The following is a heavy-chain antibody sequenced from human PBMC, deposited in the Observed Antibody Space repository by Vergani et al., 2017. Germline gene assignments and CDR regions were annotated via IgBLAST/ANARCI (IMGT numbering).Heavy chain of an antibody. D-gene: IGHD6-6*01. CDR1: GVSINSRYY. CDR2: VYFTGST. V-gene: IGHV4-4*07. Sequence: QVQLQESGPGLVKSSQTLSLTCRVSGVSINSRYYWTSVRQPAGKGLQWLGRVYFTGSTNYNPSLRSRLSLSIDTSLNEFSLKLHSVSADDSAMYFCARAEFSTNFYGQSYYLDYWGQGIPVTVSS. J-gene: IGHJ4*02. CDR3: ARAEFSTNFYGQSYYLDY.